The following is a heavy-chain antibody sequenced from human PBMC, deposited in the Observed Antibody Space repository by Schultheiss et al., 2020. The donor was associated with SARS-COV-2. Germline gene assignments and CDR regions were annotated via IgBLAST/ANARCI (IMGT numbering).Heavy chain of an antibody. V-gene: IGHV4-61*05. J-gene: IGHJ3*02. CDR3: ARGGVTRADAFDI. Sequence: SETLSLTCTVSGGSISSSSYYWGWIRQPPGKGLEWIGYIYYSGSTNYNPSLKSRVTISVDTSKNQFSLKLSSVTAADTAVYYCARGGVTRADAFDIWGQGTMVTV. CDR1: GGSISSSSYY. CDR2: IYYSGST. D-gene: IGHD3-16*01.